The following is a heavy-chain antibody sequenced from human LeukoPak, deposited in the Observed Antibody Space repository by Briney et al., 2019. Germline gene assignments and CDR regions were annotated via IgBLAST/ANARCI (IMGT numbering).Heavy chain of an antibody. CDR2: LSGSGGST. D-gene: IGHD6-19*01. CDR3: ARSPVAGPPNYFDY. J-gene: IGHJ4*02. Sequence: GGSLRLSCTVSGSTVSSNSMSWVRQAPGKGLEWVSGLSGSGGSTYYSDSVKGRFTISRDNSKNTLYLQIDFLTAEDTAVYYCARSPVAGPPNYFDYLGQGTLVTVSS. V-gene: IGHV3-23*01. CDR1: GSTVSSNS.